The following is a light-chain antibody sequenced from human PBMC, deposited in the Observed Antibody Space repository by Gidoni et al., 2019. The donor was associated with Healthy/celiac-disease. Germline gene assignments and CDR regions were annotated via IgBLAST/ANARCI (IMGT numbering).Light chain of an antibody. J-gene: IGKJ1*01. V-gene: IGKV1-39*01. CDR3: QQSYSTPWT. CDR1: QSISSY. Sequence: LQITQSPSSLSASVGDRVTITCRASQSISSYLNWYQQKPGKAPKLLIYAASSLQSGVPSRFSGSGSGTDFTLTISSLQPEDFATYYCQQSYSTPWTFGQGTKVEIK. CDR2: AAS.